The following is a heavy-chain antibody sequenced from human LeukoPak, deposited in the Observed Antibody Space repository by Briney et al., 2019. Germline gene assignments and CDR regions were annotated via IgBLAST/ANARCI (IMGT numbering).Heavy chain of an antibody. CDR2: INWNGGST. CDR1: GFTFDDYG. D-gene: IGHD3-10*01. V-gene: IGHV3-20*04. J-gene: IGHJ6*03. Sequence: PGGSLRLSCAASGFTFDDYGMSWVRQAPGKGLEWVSGINWNGGSTGYADSVKGRFTFSRDNAKNSLYLQMNSLRAEDTALYYCARCYGSGGDCYYYMDVWGKGTTVTVSS. CDR3: ARCYGSGGDCYYYMDV.